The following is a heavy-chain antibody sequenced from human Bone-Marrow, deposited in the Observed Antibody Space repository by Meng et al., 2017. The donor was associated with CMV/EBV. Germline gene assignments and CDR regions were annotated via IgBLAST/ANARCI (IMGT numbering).Heavy chain of an antibody. V-gene: IGHV1-18*01. J-gene: IGHJ4*02. Sequence: WVRQAPGQGLEWMGWISAYNGNTNYAQKLQGRVTMTTDTSTSTAYMELRSLRSDDTAVYYCARSDIVATIGYCSGGSCYPWSYFDYWGQGTLGTVSS. CDR2: ISAYNGNT. CDR3: ARSDIVATIGYCSGGSCYPWSYFDY. D-gene: IGHD2-15*01.